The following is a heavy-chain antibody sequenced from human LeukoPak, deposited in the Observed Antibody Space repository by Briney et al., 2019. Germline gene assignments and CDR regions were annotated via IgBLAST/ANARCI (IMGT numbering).Heavy chain of an antibody. D-gene: IGHD6-13*01. J-gene: IGHJ6*03. Sequence: PSETLSLTCAVYGGSFSGYYWSWIRQPPGKGLEWIGEINHSGSTNYNPSLKSRVTISVDTSKNQFSLKLSSVTAADTAVYYCARGLGGSSSWYSVYYYYMDVWGKGTTVTVSS. CDR3: ARGLGGSSSWYSVYYYYMDV. CDR2: INHSGST. CDR1: GGSFSGYY. V-gene: IGHV4-34*01.